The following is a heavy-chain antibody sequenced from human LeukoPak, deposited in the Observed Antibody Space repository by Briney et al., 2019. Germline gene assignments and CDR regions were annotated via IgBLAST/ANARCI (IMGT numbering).Heavy chain of an antibody. CDR3: ARARNWNQDAFDI. J-gene: IGHJ3*02. D-gene: IGHD1-1*01. CDR1: GVTFSSYA. Sequence: ASVKVSCKAPGVTFSSYAFNWVRQATGQGLEWMGWMNPNSGNTGYAQKFQGRVTITRNTSISTAYMELSSLRSEDTAVYYCARARNWNQDAFDIWGQGTMVTVSS. CDR2: MNPNSGNT. V-gene: IGHV1-8*03.